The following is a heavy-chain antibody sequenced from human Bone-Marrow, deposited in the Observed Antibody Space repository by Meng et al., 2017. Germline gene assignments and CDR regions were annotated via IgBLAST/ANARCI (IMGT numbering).Heavy chain of an antibody. CDR1: GYTFTGYY. CDR3: ARGNRLGTYYYDSSGTDY. J-gene: IGHJ4*02. V-gene: IGHV1-2*02. CDR2: INPNSGGT. D-gene: IGHD3-22*01. Sequence: ASVKVSCKASGYTFTGYYMHWVRQAPGQGLEWMGWINPNSGGTNHAQKLQGRVTMTTDTSTSTAYMELRSLRSDDTAVYYCARGNRLGTYYYDSSGTDYWGQGTLVTVSS.